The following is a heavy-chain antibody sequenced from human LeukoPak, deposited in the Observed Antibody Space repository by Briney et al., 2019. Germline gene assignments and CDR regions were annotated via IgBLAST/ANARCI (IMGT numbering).Heavy chain of an antibody. CDR2: IYYSECT. CDR1: GGSISSSSYY. Sequence: PSETLSLTCTVSGGSISSSSYYWGWIRQPPGKGLAWFGSIYYSECTYYNPALNSRVTISVDTSKNQFSLKLSCVTAEYTAVYYCARFEYSGYDYACDIWGQGTMVTVSS. D-gene: IGHD5-12*01. J-gene: IGHJ3*02. CDR3: ARFEYSGYDYACDI. V-gene: IGHV4-39*01.